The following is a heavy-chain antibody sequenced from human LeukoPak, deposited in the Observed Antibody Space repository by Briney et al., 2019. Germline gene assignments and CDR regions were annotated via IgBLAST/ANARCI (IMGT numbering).Heavy chain of an antibody. CDR2: ISSSGSPI. CDR1: GFTFSTYE. Sequence: GGSLRLSCAASGFTFSTYEMHWVRQTPGKGLEWVSYISSSGSPIYYADSVKGRFTISRDNAKNSLYLQMNSLRAEDTAVYYCARDPPYSVNWGYYFDYWGQGILVTVSS. J-gene: IGHJ4*02. V-gene: IGHV3-48*03. D-gene: IGHD5/OR15-5a*01. CDR3: ARDPPYSVNWGYYFDY.